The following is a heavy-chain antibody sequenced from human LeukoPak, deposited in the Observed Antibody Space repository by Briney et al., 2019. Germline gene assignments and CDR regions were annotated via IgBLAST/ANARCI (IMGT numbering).Heavy chain of an antibody. CDR1: GFTLSSYW. D-gene: IGHD3-9*01. Sequence: PGGSLRLSRAASGFTLSSYWMHWVRQAPGKGLVWVSRINTDGSSTSYADSVKGRFTISRDNAKNTLYLQMNSLRAEDTAVYYCARGYFDWPCWGQGTLVTVSS. CDR3: ARGYFDWPC. J-gene: IGHJ4*02. V-gene: IGHV3-74*01. CDR2: INTDGSST.